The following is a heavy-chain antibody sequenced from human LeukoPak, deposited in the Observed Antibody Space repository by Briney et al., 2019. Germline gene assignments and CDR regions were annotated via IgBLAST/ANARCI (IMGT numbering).Heavy chain of an antibody. CDR2: ISAYNGNT. D-gene: IGHD4-23*01. CDR1: GYTFTSYY. V-gene: IGHV1-18*04. J-gene: IGHJ3*02. Sequence: ASVKVSCKASGYTFTSYYMHWVRQAPGQGLEWMGWISAYNGNTNYAQKLQGRVTMTTDTSTSTAYMELRSLRSDDTAVYYCARDPRNSRAFDIWGQGTMVTVSS. CDR3: ARDPRNSRAFDI.